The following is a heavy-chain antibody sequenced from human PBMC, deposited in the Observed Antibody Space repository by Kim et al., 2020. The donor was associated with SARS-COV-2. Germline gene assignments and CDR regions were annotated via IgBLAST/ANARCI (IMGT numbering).Heavy chain of an antibody. CDR3: VTLNYGSGSYWDKTYAFDI. J-gene: IGHJ3*02. D-gene: IGHD3-10*01. CDR1: GFTFSDYY. Sequence: GGSLRLSCAASGFTFSDYYMSWIRQAPGKGLEWVSYISSSGSTIYYADSVKGRFTISRDNAKNSLYLQMNSLRAEDTAVYYCVTLNYGSGSYWDKTYAFDIWGQGTIVTVSS. CDR2: ISSSGSTI. V-gene: IGHV3-11*01.